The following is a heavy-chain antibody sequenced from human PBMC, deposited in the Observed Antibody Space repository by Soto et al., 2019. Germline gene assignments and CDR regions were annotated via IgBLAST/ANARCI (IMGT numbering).Heavy chain of an antibody. Sequence: PGGSLRLSCAASGFTFTNHPMTWVRQAPGKGLEWVSTITVNGADTYYAGSVRGRFTISRDNSENTLYLQMNSLRAEDTAVYYCTNYAFSGAPKAGAFDYWGQGTLVTVSS. J-gene: IGHJ4*02. CDR2: ITVNGADT. V-gene: IGHV3-23*01. CDR3: TNYAFSGAPKAGAFDY. D-gene: IGHD2-15*01. CDR1: GFTFTNHP.